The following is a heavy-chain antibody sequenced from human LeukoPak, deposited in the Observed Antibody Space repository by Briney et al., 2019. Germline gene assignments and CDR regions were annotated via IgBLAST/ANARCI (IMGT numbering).Heavy chain of an antibody. D-gene: IGHD3-10*01. J-gene: IGHJ4*02. Sequence: PSQTLSLTCTVSGGSISSGDYYWSWIRQPPGKGLEWIGYIYYSGSTYYNPSLKSRVTISVDTSKNQFSLKLSSVTAADTAVYYCAREGGWFGDHTFDYWGQGTLVTVSS. CDR3: AREGGWFGDHTFDY. V-gene: IGHV4-30-4*01. CDR2: IYYSGST. CDR1: GGSISSGDYY.